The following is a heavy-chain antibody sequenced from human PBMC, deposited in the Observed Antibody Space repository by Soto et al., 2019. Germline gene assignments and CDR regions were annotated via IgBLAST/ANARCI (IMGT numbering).Heavy chain of an antibody. D-gene: IGHD2-15*01. CDR1: GASISIGRYY. V-gene: IGHV4-39*01. CDR2: IHTTGST. J-gene: IGHJ6*02. CDR3: ARHLPSLRIDALDV. Sequence: PSDTLSLTCTVSGASISIGRYYWAWIRQPPGKGLEWVATIHTTGSTYYKPSLESRIALSIDTSKNHFSLRLTSVTAADTAVYYCARHLPSLRIDALDVWGQGTSVT.